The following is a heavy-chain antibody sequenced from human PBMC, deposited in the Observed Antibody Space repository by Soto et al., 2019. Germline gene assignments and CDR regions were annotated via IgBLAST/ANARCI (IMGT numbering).Heavy chain of an antibody. CDR3: AKDISIVVVPAANDWFDP. V-gene: IGHV3-23*01. J-gene: IGHJ5*02. D-gene: IGHD2-2*01. Sequence: GGSLRLSCAASGFTFSSYAMSWVRQAPGKGLEWVSAISGSGGSTYYADSVKGRFTISRDNSKNTLYLQMNSLRAEDTAVYYCAKDISIVVVPAANDWFDPWGQGTLVTVSS. CDR1: GFTFSSYA. CDR2: ISGSGGST.